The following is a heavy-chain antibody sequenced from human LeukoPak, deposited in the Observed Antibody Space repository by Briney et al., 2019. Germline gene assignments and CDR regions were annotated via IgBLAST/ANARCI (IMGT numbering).Heavy chain of an antibody. Sequence: GRSLRLSCAASGFTFSSYGMHWVRQAPGKGLEWVAVISYDGSNKYYADSVKGRFTISRDNSKNTLYLQMNSLRAEDTAVYYCAKSRSDVVDYWGQGTLVTVSS. CDR2: ISYDGSNK. D-gene: IGHD3-3*01. J-gene: IGHJ4*02. CDR3: AKSRSDVVDY. CDR1: GFTFSSYG. V-gene: IGHV3-30*18.